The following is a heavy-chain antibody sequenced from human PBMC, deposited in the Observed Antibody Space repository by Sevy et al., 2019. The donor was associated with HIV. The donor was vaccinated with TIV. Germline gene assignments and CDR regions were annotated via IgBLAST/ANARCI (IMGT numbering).Heavy chain of an antibody. CDR1: GFTVSSNY. V-gene: IGHV3-53*01. CDR3: ARELKDDDAFDI. CDR2: IYSGGST. Sequence: GGSLRLSCAASGFTVSSNYMSWLRQAPGKGLEWVSVIYSGGSTYYADSVKGRFTISRDNSKNTLYLQMNSLRAEDTAVYYCARELKDDDAFDIWGQWTMVTVSS. J-gene: IGHJ3*02.